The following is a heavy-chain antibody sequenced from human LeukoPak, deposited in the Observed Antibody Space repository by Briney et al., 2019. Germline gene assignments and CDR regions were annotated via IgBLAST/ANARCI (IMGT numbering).Heavy chain of an antibody. Sequence: GGSLRLSCAASGFTFSSYGMHWVRQAPGKGLEWVAFIRYDGSNKYYADSVKGRFTISRDNSKNTLYLQMNSLRAEDTAVYYCARSIAAPWYYDYWGQGTLVTVSS. CDR2: IRYDGSNK. J-gene: IGHJ4*02. CDR3: ARSIAAPWYYDY. D-gene: IGHD6-13*01. CDR1: GFTFSSYG. V-gene: IGHV3-30*02.